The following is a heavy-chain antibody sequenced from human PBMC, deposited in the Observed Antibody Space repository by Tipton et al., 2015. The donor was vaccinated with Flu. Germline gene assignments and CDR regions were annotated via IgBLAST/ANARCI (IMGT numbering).Heavy chain of an antibody. CDR3: AKRDFWSGPLSTFHFDY. CDR1: GFTFSSYA. CDR2: ISGSGGST. V-gene: IGHV3-23*01. D-gene: IGHD3-3*01. J-gene: IGHJ4*02. Sequence: SLRLSCAASGFTFSSYAMSWVRQAPGKGLEWVSAISGSGGSTYYADSVKGRFTISRDNSKNTLYLQMNSLRAEDTAVYYCAKRDFWSGPLSTFHFDYWGQGTLVTVSS.